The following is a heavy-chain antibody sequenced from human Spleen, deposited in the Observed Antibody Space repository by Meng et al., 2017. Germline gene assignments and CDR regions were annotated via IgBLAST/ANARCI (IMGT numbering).Heavy chain of an antibody. V-gene: IGHV4-34*01. D-gene: IGHD2-2*03. CDR2: INHSCST. J-gene: IGHJ4*02. CDR1: GGPFSSWI. Sequence: KPSVPCAVAGGASGGPFSSWIRNSIRQPPGKGLEWIGDINHSCSTNHNPSVESWVNISEDTFPHNLTLEPASETAADSAVYYCARGSTKMDHDFDYWGQGTLVTVSS. CDR3: ARGSTKMDHDFDY.